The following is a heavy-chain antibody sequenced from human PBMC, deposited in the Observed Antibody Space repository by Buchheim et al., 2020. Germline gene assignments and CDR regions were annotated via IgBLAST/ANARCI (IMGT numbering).Heavy chain of an antibody. D-gene: IGHD3-16*02. J-gene: IGHJ4*02. V-gene: IGHV3-48*01. CDR2: ISSSSSTI. CDR3: ARVSGMITFGGVIGPLDY. Sequence: EVQLVESGGGLVQPGGSLRLSCAASGFTFSSYSMNWVRQAPGKGLEWVSYISSSSSTIYYADSVKGRFTLSKNNTKNTLYLQMSSLRPEDTAVFYCARVSGMITFGGVIGPLDYWGQGTL. CDR1: GFTFSSYS.